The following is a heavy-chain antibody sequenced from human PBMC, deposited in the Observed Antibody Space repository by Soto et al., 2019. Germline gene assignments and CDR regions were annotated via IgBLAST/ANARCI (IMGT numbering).Heavy chain of an antibody. CDR3: ARTPDYSYYFDD. J-gene: IGHJ4*01. V-gene: IGHV1-18*01. Sequence: SVKLSCKPSGYPFTSYAMTWVRQAPGQGLEWMGWISTYNGNTKYAQKIQGRVTMTTDTSTSTAYMELTSLTSDDTAVYYCARTPDYSYYFDDWGDGTLFTVSS. CDR1: GYPFTSYA. D-gene: IGHD4-4*01. CDR2: ISTYNGNT.